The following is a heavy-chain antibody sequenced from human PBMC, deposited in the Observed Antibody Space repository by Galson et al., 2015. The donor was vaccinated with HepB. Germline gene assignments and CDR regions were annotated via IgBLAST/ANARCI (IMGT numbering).Heavy chain of an antibody. CDR1: GFTFSSYS. D-gene: IGHD3-16*02. CDR3: ARVSYIWVSYRYLLFDY. CDR2: ISSSSSYI. V-gene: IGHV3-21*01. Sequence: SLRLSCAASGFTFSSYSMNWVRQAPGKGLEWVSSISSSSSYIYYADSVKGRFTISRDNAKNSLYLQMNSLRAEDTAVYYCARVSYIWVSYRYLLFDYWGQGTLVTVSS. J-gene: IGHJ4*02.